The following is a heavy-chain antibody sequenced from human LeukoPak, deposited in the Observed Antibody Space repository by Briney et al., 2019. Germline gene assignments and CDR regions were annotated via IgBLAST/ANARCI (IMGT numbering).Heavy chain of an antibody. CDR1: GLSFSSFA. D-gene: IGHD3-16*01. Sequence: GSLRLSCAASGLSFSSFAMRWVRQGPARGLEWVSSIRGNGETLYADSVKGRFTLSSDSSRNTVYFQLNNLRVEDTAIYYCARASWVSSTDAVRWGQGTLVTVSS. V-gene: IGHV3-23*01. J-gene: IGHJ4*02. CDR2: IRGNGET. CDR3: ARASWVSSTDAVR.